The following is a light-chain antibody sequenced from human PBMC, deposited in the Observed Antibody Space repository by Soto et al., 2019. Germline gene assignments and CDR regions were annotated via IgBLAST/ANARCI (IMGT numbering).Light chain of an antibody. V-gene: IGLV2-23*01. CDR2: DDT. Sequence: QAALTQPASVSGARGQSITISCTGTVGLVSWYQQHPGKVPKLIIYDDTKRPSGVSSRFSGSKSGNTASLTISGLQTEDEADYACSLYVGRSTYVFRTGTKAPS. J-gene: IGLJ1*01. CDR3: SLYVGRSTYV. CDR1: VGL.